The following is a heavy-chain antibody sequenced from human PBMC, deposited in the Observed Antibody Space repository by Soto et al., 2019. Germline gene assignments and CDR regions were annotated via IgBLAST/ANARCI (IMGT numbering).Heavy chain of an antibody. CDR1: GASISSGGYY. V-gene: IGHV4-31*01. CDR2: IYYSGTT. CDR3: ARADNSGHTFKH. D-gene: IGHD1-26*01. Sequence: QVQLQESGPGLVQPSQTLSLTCTVSGASISSGGYYWSWIRQHPGKGLEWIGYIYYSGTTYYNPSPRRKLPISLDTPQNQFSLELNTVSAADTPVYYCARADNSGHTFKHWGQGSPVTVSS. J-gene: IGHJ1*01.